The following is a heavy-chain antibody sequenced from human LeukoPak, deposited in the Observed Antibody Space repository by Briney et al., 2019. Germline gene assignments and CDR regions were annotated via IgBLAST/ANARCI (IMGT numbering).Heavy chain of an antibody. CDR2: TYYRSKWYN. CDR1: GDSVSSNSAA. J-gene: IGHJ6*02. D-gene: IGHD5-12*01. CDR3: ARDKKGGSPSKDYYYYGMDV. Sequence: QTLSLTCAISGDSVSSNSAAWNWIRQSPSRGLEWLGRTYYRSKWYNDYAVSVKSRITINPDTSKNQFSLQLNSVTPEDTAVYYCARDKKGGSPSKDYYYYGMDVWGQGTTVTVSS. V-gene: IGHV6-1*01.